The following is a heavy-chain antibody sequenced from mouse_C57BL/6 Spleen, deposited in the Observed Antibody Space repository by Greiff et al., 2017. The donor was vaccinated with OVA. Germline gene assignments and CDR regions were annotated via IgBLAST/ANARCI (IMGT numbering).Heavy chain of an antibody. Sequence: QVQLKESGTELVKPGASVKLSCKASGYTFTSYWMHWVKQRPGQGLEWIGNINPSNGGTNYNEKFKSKATLTVDKSSSTAYMQLSSLTSEDSAVYYCAREGTGSPLAYWGQGTLVTVSA. CDR2: INPSNGGT. V-gene: IGHV1-53*01. J-gene: IGHJ3*01. CDR1: GYTFTSYW. CDR3: AREGTGSPLAY. D-gene: IGHD1-1*01.